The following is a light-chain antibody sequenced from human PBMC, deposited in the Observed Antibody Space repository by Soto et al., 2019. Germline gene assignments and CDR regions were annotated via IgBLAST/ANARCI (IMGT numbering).Light chain of an antibody. J-gene: IGKJ3*01. V-gene: IGKV3-20*01. CDR2: GAS. Sequence: EIVLTQSPGTLSLSPGERATLSCRASQNLSSSYLGWYQQKPGQAPRLLIYGASSRAIGIPDRFSGSGSGTDFTLTISRLEPEDFAVYYCQQYGSSPRFTFGPGTKVDIK. CDR3: QQYGSSPRFT. CDR1: QNLSSSY.